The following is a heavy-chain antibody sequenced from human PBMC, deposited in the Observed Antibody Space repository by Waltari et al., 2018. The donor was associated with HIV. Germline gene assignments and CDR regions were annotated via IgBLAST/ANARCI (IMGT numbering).Heavy chain of an antibody. Sequence: QVQLQESGPGLVKPSQTLSLTCTVSGGSISSGGYYWSWIRRHPGKGLEWIGYIYYSGSTYYNPSLKSRVTISVDTSKNQFSLKLSSVTAADTAVYYCARMGLGYCSGGSCSSFDYWGQGTLVTVSS. CDR2: IYYSGST. D-gene: IGHD2-15*01. V-gene: IGHV4-31*03. J-gene: IGHJ4*02. CDR1: GGSISSGGYY. CDR3: ARMGLGYCSGGSCSSFDY.